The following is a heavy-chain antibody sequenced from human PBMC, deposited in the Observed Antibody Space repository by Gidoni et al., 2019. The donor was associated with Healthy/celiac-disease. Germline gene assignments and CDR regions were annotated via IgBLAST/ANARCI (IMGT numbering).Heavy chain of an antibody. CDR3: ARGEHDYGDEVWFDP. J-gene: IGHJ5*02. CDR2: ISSSGSTR. D-gene: IGHD4-17*01. CDR1: GFTFSRYE. V-gene: IGHV3-48*03. Sequence: EVQLVESGGGLVQPGGSLSLSCPAPGFTFSRYEMNWVRQAPGKGLGWVSYISSSGSTRYYADAVKGRCTITRDNDKNSLYLQMNSLRAEDTAVYDCARGEHDYGDEVWFDPWGQGTLVTVSS.